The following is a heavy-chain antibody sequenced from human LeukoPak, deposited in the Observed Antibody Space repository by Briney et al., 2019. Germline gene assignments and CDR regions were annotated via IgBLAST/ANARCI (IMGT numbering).Heavy chain of an antibody. CDR2: ISQDGSEE. Sequence: PGGSLRLSCAASKFTLSSYWMSWVRQAPGKGLEWVACISQDGSEERYVASVKGRFTISRDNAKDFLYLQMNSLRDEDTAVYYCAREKPMIADYWGQGALVTVSS. D-gene: IGHD3-22*01. J-gene: IGHJ4*02. CDR1: KFTLSSYW. CDR3: AREKPMIADY. V-gene: IGHV3-7*01.